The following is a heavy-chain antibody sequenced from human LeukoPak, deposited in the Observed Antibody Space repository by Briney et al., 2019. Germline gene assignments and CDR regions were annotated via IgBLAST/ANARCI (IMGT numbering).Heavy chain of an antibody. V-gene: IGHV1-2*02. CDR3: ARAPNCSGGSCYTPYYYYYMDV. J-gene: IGHJ6*03. D-gene: IGHD2-15*01. Sequence: ASVKVSCKASGYTFTGYYMHWVRQAPGQGLEWMGWINPKSGGTNYAQKFQGRVTMTRDTSISTAYMELSRLRSDDTAVYYCARAPNCSGGSCYTPYYYYYMDVWGKGTTVIVSS. CDR1: GYTFTGYY. CDR2: INPKSGGT.